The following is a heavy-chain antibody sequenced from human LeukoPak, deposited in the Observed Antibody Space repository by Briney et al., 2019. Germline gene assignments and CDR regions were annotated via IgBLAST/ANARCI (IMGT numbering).Heavy chain of an antibody. Sequence: SQTLSLTCTVSGGSISSGSYYWSWIRQPAGKGLEWIGRIYTSGSTNYNPSLKSRVTMSVDTSKNQFSLKLSSVTAADTAVYYCARDRANSSSWGQGTLVTVSS. D-gene: IGHD6-13*01. V-gene: IGHV4-61*02. CDR2: IYTSGST. CDR3: ARDRANSSS. J-gene: IGHJ4*02. CDR1: GGSISSGSYY.